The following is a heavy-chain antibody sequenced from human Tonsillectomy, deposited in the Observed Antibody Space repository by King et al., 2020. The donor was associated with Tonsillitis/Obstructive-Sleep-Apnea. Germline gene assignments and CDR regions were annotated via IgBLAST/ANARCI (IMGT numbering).Heavy chain of an antibody. D-gene: IGHD5-18*01. J-gene: IGHJ4*02. CDR3: ARGEGGFTYGLRDY. CDR1: GGSISSGYYY. Sequence: VQLQESGPGLVKPSQTLSLTCTVSGGSISSGYYYWSWIRQHPGKGLEWLGYIFYSGTTYYNPSLKSRVTFSGDTSENQFSLRLSSVTAADTAVYYCARGEGGFTYGLRDYWGQGTLVTVSS. V-gene: IGHV4-31*03. CDR2: IFYSGTT.